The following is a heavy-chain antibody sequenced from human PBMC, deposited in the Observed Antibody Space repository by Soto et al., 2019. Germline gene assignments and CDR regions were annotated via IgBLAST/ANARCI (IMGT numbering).Heavy chain of an antibody. CDR3: ARPTRAAIPYDAFDI. D-gene: IGHD2-2*01. J-gene: IGHJ3*02. CDR2: IYYSGST. CDR1: GGSISSYY. Sequence: PSETLSLTCTVSGGSISSYYWSWIRQPPGKGLEWIGYIYYSGSTNYNPSLKSRVTISVDTSKNQFSLKLSSVTAADTAVYYCARPTRAAIPYDAFDIWGQGTMVTVSS. V-gene: IGHV4-59*01.